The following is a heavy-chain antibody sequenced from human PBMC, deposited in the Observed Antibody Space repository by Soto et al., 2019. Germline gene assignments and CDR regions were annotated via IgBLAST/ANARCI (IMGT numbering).Heavy chain of an antibody. CDR1: VFSLSTVSMC. D-gene: IGHD3-22*01. J-gene: IGHJ4*02. Sequence: SGPTLFNPTHTLTLTFTFSVFSLSTVSMCVVLIRHTPGKALEWLALIDWEDDKFYSTSLKTRLTISKDTSKNQVVLTMTNMDPEDTATYYCVLLRGGNSGYQFDFWGQGTLVTVSS. CDR2: IDWEDDK. V-gene: IGHV2-70*12. CDR3: VLLRGGNSGYQFDF.